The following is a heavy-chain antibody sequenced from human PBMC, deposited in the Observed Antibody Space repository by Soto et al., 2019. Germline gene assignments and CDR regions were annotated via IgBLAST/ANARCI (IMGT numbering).Heavy chain of an antibody. V-gene: IGHV3-30-3*01. CDR3: ARVLVPAAIRGYYYYGMDV. CDR2: ISYDGSNK. CDR1: GFTFSSYA. D-gene: IGHD2-2*01. J-gene: IGHJ6*02. Sequence: GGSLRLSCAASGFTFSSYAMHWVRQAPGKGLGWVAVISYDGSNKYYADSVKGRFTISRDNSKNTLYLQMNSLRAEDTAVYYCARVLVPAAIRGYYYYGMDVWGQGTTVTVSS.